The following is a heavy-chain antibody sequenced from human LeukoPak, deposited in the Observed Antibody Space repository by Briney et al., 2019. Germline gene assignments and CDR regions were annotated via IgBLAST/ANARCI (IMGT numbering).Heavy chain of an antibody. D-gene: IGHD4-23*01. Sequence: GGSLRLSCAASGFTFSSYAMSWVRQAPGKGLEWVSAISGSGGSTYYADSVKGRFTISRDNSKNTLYLQMNSLRAEDTAVYYCAKEMGVYGGNWGVADYWGQGTLVTVSS. CDR3: AKEMGVYGGNWGVADY. CDR2: ISGSGGST. CDR1: GFTFSSYA. J-gene: IGHJ4*02. V-gene: IGHV3-23*01.